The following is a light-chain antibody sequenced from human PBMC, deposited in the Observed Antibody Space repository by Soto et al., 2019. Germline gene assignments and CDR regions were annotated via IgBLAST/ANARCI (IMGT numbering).Light chain of an antibody. CDR1: SSDVGSYNL. CDR2: EGS. Sequence: QSALSQPASVSGSPGQSITISCTGSSSDVGSYNLVSWYQHHPGKAPKLRIYEGSKRPSGVSNRFSGSKSGNTASLTISGLQTEDEADYYCCSYAGSSNLVAFGGGTKLTVL. CDR3: CSYAGSSNLVA. J-gene: IGLJ2*01. V-gene: IGLV2-23*01.